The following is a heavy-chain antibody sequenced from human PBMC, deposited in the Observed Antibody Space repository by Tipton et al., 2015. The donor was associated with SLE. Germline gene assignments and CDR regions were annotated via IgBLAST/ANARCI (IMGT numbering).Heavy chain of an antibody. CDR3: ARRRGSSWYEDYFDY. CDR1: GGSISSYY. D-gene: IGHD6-13*01. J-gene: IGHJ4*02. CDR2: IDYSGST. V-gene: IGHV4-59*07. Sequence: TLSLTCNVSGGSISSYYWSWIRQTPGKGLEWIGYIDYSGSTNYSPSLKSRVTMSVDTSKNQFSLKLSSVTAADTAVYYCARRRGSSWYEDYFDYWGQGGLVTVSS.